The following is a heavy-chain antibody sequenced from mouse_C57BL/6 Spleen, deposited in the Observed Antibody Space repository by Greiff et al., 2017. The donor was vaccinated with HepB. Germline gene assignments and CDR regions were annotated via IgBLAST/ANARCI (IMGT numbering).Heavy chain of an antibody. V-gene: IGHV1-54*01. CDR2: INPGSGGT. Sequence: QVQLQQSGAELVRPGTSVKVSCKASGYAFTNYLIEWVKQRPGQGLEWIGVINPGSGGTNYNEKFKGKATLAADKSSSTAYMQLSSLTSEDSAVYFCARGGRGRCLDYWGQGTTLTVSS. J-gene: IGHJ2*01. CDR3: ARGGRGRCLDY. D-gene: IGHD1-1*01. CDR1: GYAFTNYL.